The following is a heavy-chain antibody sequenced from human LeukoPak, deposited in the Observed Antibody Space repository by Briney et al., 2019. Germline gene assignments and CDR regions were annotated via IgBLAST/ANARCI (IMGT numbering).Heavy chain of an antibody. D-gene: IGHD4-17*01. Sequence: PGRSLRLSCAASGFTFSSYGMHWVRQAPGKGLEWVAVISYDGSNKYYADSVKGRFTISRDNSKNTLYLQKNSLRAEDTAVYYCAKEGREDGDYPYGMDVWGQGTTVTVSS. CDR3: AKEGREDGDYPYGMDV. CDR1: GFTFSSYG. CDR2: ISYDGSNK. V-gene: IGHV3-30*18. J-gene: IGHJ6*02.